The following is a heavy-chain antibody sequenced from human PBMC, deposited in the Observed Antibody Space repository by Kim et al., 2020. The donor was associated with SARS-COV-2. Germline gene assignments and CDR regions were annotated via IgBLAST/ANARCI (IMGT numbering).Heavy chain of an antibody. V-gene: IGHV4-31*02. Sequence: PTLESRVPISVDTSKNQFSLKLSSVAAADTAVYYCARTSGLGGHSAPPDYWGQGTLVTVSS. J-gene: IGHJ4*02. CDR3: ARTSGLGGHSAPPDY. D-gene: IGHD1-26*01.